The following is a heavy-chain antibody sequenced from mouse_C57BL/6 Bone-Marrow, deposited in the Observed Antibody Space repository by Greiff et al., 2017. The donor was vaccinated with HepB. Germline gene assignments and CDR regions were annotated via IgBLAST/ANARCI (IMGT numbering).Heavy chain of an antibody. Sequence: VKVVESGPGLVAPSQSLSITCTVSGFSLTSYGVHWVRQPPGKGLEWLVVIWSDGSTTYNSALKSRLSISKDNSKSQVFLKMNSLQTDDTAMYYCARHGDYDWAMDYWGQGTSVTVSS. J-gene: IGHJ4*01. CDR3: ARHGDYDWAMDY. CDR1: GFSLTSYG. D-gene: IGHD2-4*01. V-gene: IGHV2-6-1*01. CDR2: IWSDGST.